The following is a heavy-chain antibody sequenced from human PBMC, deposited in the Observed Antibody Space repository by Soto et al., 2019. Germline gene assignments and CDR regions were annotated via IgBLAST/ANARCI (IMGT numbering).Heavy chain of an antibody. CDR1: GGSFSGYY. D-gene: IGHD3-16*01. Sequence: SETLSLTCAVYGGSFSGYYWSWIRQPPGKGLEWIGEINHSGSTNYNPSLKSRVTISVDTSKNQFSLKLSSVTAADTAVYYCARGRVRNGGTFDYWGQGTLVTVSS. CDR3: ARGRVRNGGTFDY. CDR2: INHSGST. V-gene: IGHV4-34*01. J-gene: IGHJ4*02.